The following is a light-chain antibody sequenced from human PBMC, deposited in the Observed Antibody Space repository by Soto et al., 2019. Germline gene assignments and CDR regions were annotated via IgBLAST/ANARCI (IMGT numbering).Light chain of an antibody. CDR3: QESYSTPYT. CDR2: TAS. J-gene: IGKJ2*01. V-gene: IGKV1-39*01. CDR1: QSMSSY. Sequence: DIHMTQSPSSLSASVGDRFTITGRASQSMSSYLNWYQQKPGKAPKLLIYTASSLQSGVPSRFSGSGSGTDFTLTISSLQPEDFATYYCQESYSTPYTFGQGTKVDIK.